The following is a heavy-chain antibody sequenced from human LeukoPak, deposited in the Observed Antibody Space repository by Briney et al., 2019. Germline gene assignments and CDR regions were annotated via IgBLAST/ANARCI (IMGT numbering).Heavy chain of an antibody. D-gene: IGHD6-19*01. J-gene: IGHJ4*02. CDR1: GFSFSDYN. CDR2: ISYNGINE. Sequence: PGGSLRLSCAASGFSFSDYNMHWVRQAPGKGLEWMAVISYNGINEYYADSVKGRFTISRDNPKSTLLLQMNSLRAEDTAVYYRAKVRWDNSGWYYLDSWGQGTLVTVSS. CDR3: AKVRWDNSGWYYLDS. V-gene: IGHV3-30*18.